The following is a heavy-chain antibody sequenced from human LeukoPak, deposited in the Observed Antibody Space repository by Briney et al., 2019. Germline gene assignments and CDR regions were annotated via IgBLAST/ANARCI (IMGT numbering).Heavy chain of an antibody. J-gene: IGHJ4*02. V-gene: IGHV4-38-2*02. CDR2: IYHSGST. D-gene: IGHD2-2*01. Sequence: PSETLSLTCTVSGYSISSGYYWGWIRQPPGKGLEWIGSIYHSGSTYYNPSLKSRVTISVDTSKNQFSLKLSSVTAADTAVYYCARARYCSSTSCFDYWGQGTLVTVSS. CDR1: GYSISSGYY. CDR3: ARARYCSSTSCFDY.